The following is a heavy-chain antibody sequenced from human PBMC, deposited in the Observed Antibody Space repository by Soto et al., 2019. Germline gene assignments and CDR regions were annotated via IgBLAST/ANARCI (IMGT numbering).Heavy chain of an antibody. Sequence: LGESLKISCKGSGYSFTSYWISWVRQMPGKGLEWMGRIDPSDSYTNYSPSFQGHVTISADKSISTAYLQWSSLKASDTAMYYCARRGYCSSTSCSPEGWFDPWGQGTLVTVSS. J-gene: IGHJ5*02. CDR1: GYSFTSYW. CDR2: IDPSDSYT. D-gene: IGHD2-2*03. CDR3: ARRGYCSSTSCSPEGWFDP. V-gene: IGHV5-10-1*01.